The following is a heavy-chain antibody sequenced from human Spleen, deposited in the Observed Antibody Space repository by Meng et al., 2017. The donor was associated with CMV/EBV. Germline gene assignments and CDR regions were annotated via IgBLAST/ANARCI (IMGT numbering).Heavy chain of an antibody. CDR3: ARDNSPYDFWSGSESDGMDV. D-gene: IGHD3-3*01. CDR2: INHGGST. Sequence: SETLSLTCTVYGGSFSPYDWSWIRQSPGKGLEWIGKINHGGSTFYNPSLKSRVTISLDMSKSQFSLGLTSVTAADTAVYYCARDNSPYDFWSGSESDGMDVWGQGTTVTVSS. CDR1: GGSFSPYD. J-gene: IGHJ6*02. V-gene: IGHV4-34*01.